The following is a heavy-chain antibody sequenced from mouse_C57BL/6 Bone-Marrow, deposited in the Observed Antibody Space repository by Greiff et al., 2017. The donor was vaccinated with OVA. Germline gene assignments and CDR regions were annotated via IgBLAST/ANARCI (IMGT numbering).Heavy chain of an antibody. D-gene: IGHD1-1*01. J-gene: IGHJ4*01. V-gene: IGHV1-75*01. CDR2: IFPGSGST. CDR1: GYTFTDYY. CDR3: ARSGIYYGSSSYAMDY. Sequence: QVQLQQSGPELVKPGASVKISCKASGYTFTDYYINWVKQRPGQGLEWIGWIFPGSGSTYYNEKFKGKATLTVDKSSSTAYMLLSSLTSEDSAVYFCARSGIYYGSSSYAMDYWGQGTSVTVSS.